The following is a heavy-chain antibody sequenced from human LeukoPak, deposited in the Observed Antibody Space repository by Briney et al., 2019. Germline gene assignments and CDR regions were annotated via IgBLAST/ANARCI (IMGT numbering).Heavy chain of an antibody. D-gene: IGHD4-17*01. J-gene: IGHJ4*02. V-gene: IGHV3-30*04. Sequence: PGGSLRLSCAASGFTFSSYAMHWVRQAPGKGLEWVAVISYDGSNKYYADSVKGRFTISRDNSKNTLYLQMNSLRAEDTAVYYCARATTVTTASDYWGQGTLVTVSS. CDR2: ISYDGSNK. CDR1: GFTFSSYA. CDR3: ARATTVTTASDY.